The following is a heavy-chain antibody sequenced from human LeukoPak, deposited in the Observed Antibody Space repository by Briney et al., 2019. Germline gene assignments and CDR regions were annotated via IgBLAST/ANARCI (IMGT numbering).Heavy chain of an antibody. J-gene: IGHJ5*02. CDR1: GGSISSSSYY. CDR2: IYYSGST. V-gene: IGHV4-39*07. CDR3: ASSYSSSRRGRWFDP. Sequence: SKTLSLTCTVSGGSISSSSYYWGWIRQPPGKGLEWIGSIYYSGSTYYNPSLKSRVTISVDTSKNQFSLKLSSVTAADTAVYYCASSYSSSRRGRWFDPWGQGTLVTVSS. D-gene: IGHD6-13*01.